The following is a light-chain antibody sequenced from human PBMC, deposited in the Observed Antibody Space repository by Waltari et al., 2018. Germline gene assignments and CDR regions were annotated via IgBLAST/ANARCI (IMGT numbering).Light chain of an antibody. CDR3: MILYNDAVV. CDR2: NKPVSPI. V-gene: IGLV5-45*01. J-gene: IGLJ3*02. Sequence: PGTPPQFLLNNKPVSPIQLRSGVPSRFSASKHTSANAFILLISGIQSEDEADYYCMILYNDAVVFDGGTKLTVL.